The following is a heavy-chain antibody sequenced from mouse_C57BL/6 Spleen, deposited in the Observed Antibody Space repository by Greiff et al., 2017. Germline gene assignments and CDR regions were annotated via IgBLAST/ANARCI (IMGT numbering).Heavy chain of an antibody. Sequence: EVQLQQSGPELVKPGASVKISCKASGYSFTGYYMNWVKQSPEKSLEWIGEINPSTGGTTYNQKFKAKATLTVDKSSSTAYMQLKSLTSEDSAVYYCARGLLRFDYWGQGTTLTVSS. V-gene: IGHV1-42*01. J-gene: IGHJ2*01. CDR2: INPSTGGT. D-gene: IGHD2-3*01. CDR3: ARGLLRFDY. CDR1: GYSFTGYY.